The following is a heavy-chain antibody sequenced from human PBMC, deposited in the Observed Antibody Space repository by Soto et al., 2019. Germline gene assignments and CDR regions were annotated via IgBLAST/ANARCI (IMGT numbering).Heavy chain of an antibody. J-gene: IGHJ4*02. Sequence: QVQLVQSGAEMKKPGSSVKVSCKASGGTFSNYAFSWVRQAPGQGLEWMGGIIPLSGTTNYAQRFQGKITITADDSTSTVYMELSSLTSEDTAMYYCARLFVMGATYFDFWGQGTLVTVSS. CDR2: IIPLSGTT. CDR1: GGTFSNYA. D-gene: IGHD1-26*01. CDR3: ARLFVMGATYFDF. V-gene: IGHV1-69*01.